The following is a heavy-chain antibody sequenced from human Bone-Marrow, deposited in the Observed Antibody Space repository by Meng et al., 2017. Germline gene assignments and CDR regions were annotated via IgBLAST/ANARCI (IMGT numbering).Heavy chain of an antibody. CDR3: ARVPLSTYYDFWSGYYTNREKAYYYGMDV. D-gene: IGHD3-3*01. J-gene: IGHJ6*02. CDR1: GFTFSSYA. V-gene: IGHV3-30*01. Sequence: GESLKISCAASGFTFSSYAMHWVRQAPGKGLEWVAVISYDGSNKYYADSVKGRFTISRDNSKNTLYLQMNSLRAEDTAVYYCARVPLSTYYDFWSGYYTNREKAYYYGMDVWGQGTTVTVSS. CDR2: ISYDGSNK.